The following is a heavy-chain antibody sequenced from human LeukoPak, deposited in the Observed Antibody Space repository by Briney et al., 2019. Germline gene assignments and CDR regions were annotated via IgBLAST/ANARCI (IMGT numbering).Heavy chain of an antibody. CDR1: GYTFTSYG. CDR2: ISAYNGNT. CDR3: ARDRATGTSRTPFDY. J-gene: IGHJ4*02. D-gene: IGHD1-1*01. V-gene: IGHV1-18*01. Sequence: ASVKVSCKASGYTFTSYGISWVRQAPGQGLEWMGWISAYNGNTNDAQKLQGRVTMTTDTSTSTAYMELRSLRSDDTAVYYCARDRATGTSRTPFDYWGQGTLVTVSS.